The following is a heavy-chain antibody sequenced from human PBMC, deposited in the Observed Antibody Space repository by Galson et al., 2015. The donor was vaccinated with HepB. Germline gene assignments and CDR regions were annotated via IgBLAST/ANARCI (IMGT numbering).Heavy chain of an antibody. CDR2: IYPGDSDT. J-gene: IGHJ4*02. CDR3: ARPPLGYSSWPSEGLGDY. V-gene: IGHV5-51*01. D-gene: IGHD6-13*01. Sequence: GAEVKKPGESLKISCKGSGYSFTSYWIGWVRQMPGKGLEWMGIIYPGDSDTRYSPSFQGQVTISADKSISTAYLQWSSLKASDTAMYYCARPPLGYSSWPSEGLGDYWGQGTLVTVSS. CDR1: GYSFTSYW.